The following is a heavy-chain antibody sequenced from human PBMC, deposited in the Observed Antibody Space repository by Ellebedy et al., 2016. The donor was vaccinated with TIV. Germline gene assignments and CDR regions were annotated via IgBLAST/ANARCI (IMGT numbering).Heavy chain of an antibody. CDR2: IYNDGSST. CDR3: VRDGSYDYGDY. J-gene: IGHJ4*02. D-gene: IGHD3-16*01. CDR1: GFTFSNYW. V-gene: IGHV3-74*01. Sequence: PGGSLRLSCAASGFTFSNYWMHRVRQAPGKGLVWVSRIYNDGSSTSYADSVEGRFTISRDNPKNTVYLQMNSLRVEETAVYYCVRDGSYDYGDYWGQGTVVTVSS.